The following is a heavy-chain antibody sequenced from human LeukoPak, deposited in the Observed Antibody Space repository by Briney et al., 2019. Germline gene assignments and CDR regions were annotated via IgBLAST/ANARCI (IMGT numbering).Heavy chain of an antibody. V-gene: IGHV3-21*01. CDR1: GFTFSSYT. J-gene: IGHJ4*02. CDR2: ISSSSSYI. D-gene: IGHD5-18*01. CDR3: ARDKGSYDSDF. Sequence: GGSLRLSCAASGFTFSSYTMNWLRQAPGKGLEWVSSISSSSSYIYYADSVKGRFTISRDNAKNSLYLQMNSLRAEDTAVYYCARDKGSYDSDFWGQGTLGTVSS.